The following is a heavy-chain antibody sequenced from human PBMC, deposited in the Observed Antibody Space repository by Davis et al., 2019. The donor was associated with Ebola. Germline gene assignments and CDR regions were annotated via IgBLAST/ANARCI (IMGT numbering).Heavy chain of an antibody. CDR2: INPNSGGT. CDR1: GYTFTGYY. V-gene: IGHV1-2*02. CDR3: ARVWDSSGYYYVGNGAFDI. Sequence: ASVKVSCKASGYTFTGYYMHWVRQAPGQGLEWMGWINPNSGGTNYAQKFQGRVTMTRDTSISTAYMELSRLRSDDTAVYYCARVWDSSGYYYVGNGAFDIWGQGTMVTVSS. D-gene: IGHD3-22*01. J-gene: IGHJ3*02.